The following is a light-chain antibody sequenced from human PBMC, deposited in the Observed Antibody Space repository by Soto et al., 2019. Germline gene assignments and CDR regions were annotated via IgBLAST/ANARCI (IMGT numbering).Light chain of an antibody. Sequence: EIVMTQSPATLSVSPGERATLSCRASQSVSSYLAWYQQKPGQAPSLLIYCASTRATGVPARFSGSGSGTEFTLTISSLQSEDFAVYYCQQYNNWPQWTFGQGTKVEIK. J-gene: IGKJ1*01. CDR3: QQYNNWPQWT. CDR1: QSVSSY. CDR2: CAS. V-gene: IGKV3-15*01.